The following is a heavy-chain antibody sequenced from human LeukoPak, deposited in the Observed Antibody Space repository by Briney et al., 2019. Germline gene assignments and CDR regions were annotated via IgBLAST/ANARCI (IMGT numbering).Heavy chain of an antibody. D-gene: IGHD5-18*01. CDR3: ASITWKQAWLHLDF. Sequence: SETLSLTCNVSGVSFSTNTYYWGWIRQPPGKGLEWIGNIYYSGNTYYNPSLKSRVTISVDTSKNQFSLKVTSVTAADTAVYYCASITWKQAWLHLDFWGPGTLATVSS. V-gene: IGHV4-39*07. J-gene: IGHJ4*02. CDR1: GVSFSTNTYY. CDR2: IYYSGNT.